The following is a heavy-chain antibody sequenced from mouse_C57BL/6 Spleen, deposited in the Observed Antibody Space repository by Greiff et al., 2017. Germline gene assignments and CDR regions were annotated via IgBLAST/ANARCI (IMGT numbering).Heavy chain of an antibody. D-gene: IGHD1-1*01. CDR2: IYPGDGDT. V-gene: IGHV1-82*01. J-gene: IGHJ1*03. CDR3: ARDSSYWYFDV. CDR1: GYAFSSSW. Sequence: QVQLQQSGPELVKPGASVKISCKASGYAFSSSWMNWVKQRPGKGLEWIGRIYPGDGDTNYNGKFKGKATLTADKSSCTAYMQLSSLTSEDSAVYFCARDSSYWYFDVWGTGTTVTVSS.